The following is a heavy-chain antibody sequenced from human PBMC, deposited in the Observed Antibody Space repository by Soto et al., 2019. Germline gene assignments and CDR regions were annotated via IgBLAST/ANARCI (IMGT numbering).Heavy chain of an antibody. V-gene: IGHV4-59*01. Sequence: LSLTCTVSGDYISSYHWSWIRQPPGEGLEWVGFIYSSGNISYNPSLKSRVTISTDTSKNQFSLKLTSVTAADTGVYYCARATVPATCCAFDIWGQGTMVTVSS. CDR2: IYSSGNI. CDR1: GDYISSYH. D-gene: IGHD1-26*01. J-gene: IGHJ3*02. CDR3: ARATVPATCCAFDI.